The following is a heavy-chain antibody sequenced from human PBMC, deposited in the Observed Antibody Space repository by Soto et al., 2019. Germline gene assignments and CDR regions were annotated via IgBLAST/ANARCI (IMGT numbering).Heavy chain of an antibody. CDR2: MSYDGINK. CDR1: GFTFSSYG. CDR3: TKDRDRLIVVEPAGRMDV. D-gene: IGHD2-2*01. J-gene: IGHJ6*02. Sequence: QVQLVESGGGVVQPGRSLRLSCAASGFTFSSYGMHWVRQAPGKGPEWAAFMSYDGINKYYADSVKGRFTISRDNSKSTLYLQMNSLRAEDTAVYYCTKDRDRLIVVEPAGRMDVWGQGTTVIVSS. V-gene: IGHV3-30*18.